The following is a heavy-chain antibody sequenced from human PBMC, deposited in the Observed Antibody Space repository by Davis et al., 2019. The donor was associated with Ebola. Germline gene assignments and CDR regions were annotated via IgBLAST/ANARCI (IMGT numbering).Heavy chain of an antibody. Sequence: GGSLRLSCTTSGFTFGAYGMSWVRQAPGKGLEWVSAISGSGGSTYYADSVKGRFTISRDNVKNSLYLQMDSLRAEDTAVYYCARWASVGYWGQGTLVTVSS. CDR2: ISGSGGST. D-gene: IGHD1-26*01. CDR1: GFTFGAYG. V-gene: IGHV3-23*01. J-gene: IGHJ4*02. CDR3: ARWASVGY.